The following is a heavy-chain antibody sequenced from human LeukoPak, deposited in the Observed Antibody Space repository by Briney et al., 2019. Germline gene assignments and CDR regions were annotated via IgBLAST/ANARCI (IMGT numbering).Heavy chain of an antibody. V-gene: IGHV4-39*07. CDR2: IYHSGST. J-gene: IGHJ4*02. CDR1: GDSINSSNFY. D-gene: IGHD4-17*01. CDR3: ARAMTTVTTAPGD. Sequence: PSETLSLTCSVSGDSINSSNFYWGWIRQPPGKGLEWIGYIYHSGSTYYNPSLKSRVTISVDRSKNQFSLKLSSVTAADTAVYYCARAMTTVTTAPGDWGQGTLVTVSS.